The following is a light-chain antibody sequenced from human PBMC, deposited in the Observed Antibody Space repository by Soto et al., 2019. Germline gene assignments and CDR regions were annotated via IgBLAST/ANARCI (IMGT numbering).Light chain of an antibody. CDR1: QSISSW. J-gene: IGKJ5*01. CDR3: QQYNSYRIT. Sequence: IHMTHSPSTLSASVGYRVTITCRASQSISSWLAWYQQKPGKTPKLLIYDASSLESGVPSRFSGSGSGTEFTLTISSLQPDDFATYYCQQYNSYRITFGQGTRLEIK. CDR2: DAS. V-gene: IGKV1-5*01.